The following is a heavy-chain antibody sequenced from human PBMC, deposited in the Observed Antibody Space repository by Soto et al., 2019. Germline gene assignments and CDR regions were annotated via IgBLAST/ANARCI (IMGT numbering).Heavy chain of an antibody. V-gene: IGHV1-2*04. CDR3: ARDWGPGIADSMDV. CDR2: INPNSGGT. Sequence: GASVKVSCKASGYTFTGYYMHWVRQAPGQGLEWMGWINPNSGGTNYAQKFQGWVTMTRDTSISTAYMELSRLRSDDTAVYYCARDWGPGIADSMDVWGQGTTVTV. J-gene: IGHJ6*02. D-gene: IGHD6-13*01. CDR1: GYTFTGYY.